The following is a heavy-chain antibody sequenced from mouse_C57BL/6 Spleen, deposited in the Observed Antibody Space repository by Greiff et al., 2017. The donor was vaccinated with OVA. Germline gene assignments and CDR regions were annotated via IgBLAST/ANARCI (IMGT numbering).Heavy chain of an antibody. CDR3: ARSYYGSSYDYFDY. Sequence: EVQRVESGGGLVQPGGSLSLSCAASGFTFTDYYMSWVRQPPGKALEWLGFIRNKANGYTTEYSASVKGRFTISRDNSQSILYLQMNALRAEDSATYYCARSYYGSSYDYFDYWGQGTTLTVSS. CDR1: GFTFTDYY. D-gene: IGHD1-1*01. V-gene: IGHV7-3*01. CDR2: IRNKANGYTT. J-gene: IGHJ2*01.